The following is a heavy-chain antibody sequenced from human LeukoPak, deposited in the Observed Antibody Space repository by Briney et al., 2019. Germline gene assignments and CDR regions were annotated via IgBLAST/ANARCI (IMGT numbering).Heavy chain of an antibody. J-gene: IGHJ5*02. CDR1: GYSISSGYH. CDR2: IYHSGST. CDR3: ARHCGNLDWFDP. Sequence: SETLSLTCAVSGYSISSGYHWGWIRQPPGKGLEWIGSIYHSGSTYYNPSLKSRVTISVDTSKNQFSLKLSSVTAADTAVYYCARHCGNLDWFDPWGQGTLVTVSS. D-gene: IGHD1-14*01. V-gene: IGHV4-38-2*01.